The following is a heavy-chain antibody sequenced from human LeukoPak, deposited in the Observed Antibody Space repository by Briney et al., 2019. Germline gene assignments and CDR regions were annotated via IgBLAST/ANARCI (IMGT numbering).Heavy chain of an antibody. CDR1: GFTFSSHW. D-gene: IGHD2/OR15-2a*01. CDR3: ARGPRSANFFAGDY. CDR2: INGDGGGK. J-gene: IGHJ4*02. Sequence: PGWSLRLSCAASGFTFSSHWMHWVRQVPGKGLVWVSGINGDGGGKTYADSVKGRFTISRDNHKNTLYLQMTSLTAEDTDVYDCARGPRSANFFAGDYWGQGTLVTVSS. V-gene: IGHV3-74*01.